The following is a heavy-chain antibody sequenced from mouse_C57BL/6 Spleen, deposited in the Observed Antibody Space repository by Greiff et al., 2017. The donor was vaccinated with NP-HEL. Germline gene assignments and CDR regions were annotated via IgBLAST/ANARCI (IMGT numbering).Heavy chain of an antibody. CDR3: ARGSNRYFDV. Sequence: EVQVVESGGDLVKPGGSLKLSCAASGFTFSSYGMSWVRQTPDKRLEWVATISSGGSYTYYPDSVKGRFTISRDNAKNTLYLQMSSLKSEDTAMYYCARGSNRYFDVWGTGTTVTVSS. V-gene: IGHV5-6*01. J-gene: IGHJ1*03. CDR2: ISSGGSYT. CDR1: GFTFSSYG.